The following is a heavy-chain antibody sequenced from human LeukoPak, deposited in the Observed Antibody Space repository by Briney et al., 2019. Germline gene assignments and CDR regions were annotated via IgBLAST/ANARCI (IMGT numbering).Heavy chain of an antibody. CDR2: IYTSGST. Sequence: PSETLSLTCTVSGGSISSYYWSWVRQPAGKGLEWIGRIYTSGSTKYNPSLRRRGTMSVDTSKKQCSLKLSSVTAADTAVYYCARDTYCSGGSCPGWYFDLWGRGTLVTVSS. V-gene: IGHV4-4*07. CDR1: GGSISSYY. J-gene: IGHJ2*01. CDR3: ARDTYCSGGSCPGWYFDL. D-gene: IGHD2-15*01.